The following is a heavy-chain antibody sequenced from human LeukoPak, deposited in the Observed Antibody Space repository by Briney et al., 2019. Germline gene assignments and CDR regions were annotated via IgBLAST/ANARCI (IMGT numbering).Heavy chain of an antibody. V-gene: IGHV4-4*02. Sequence: SETLSLTCAVSGGSISSSNWWSWVRQPPGKGLEWIGEIYHSGSTNYNPSPKSRVTISVDKSKNQFSLKLSSVTAADTAVYYCASGVVIINDAFDIWGQGTMVTVSS. D-gene: IGHD3-3*01. CDR2: IYHSGST. CDR3: ASGVVIINDAFDI. CDR1: GGSISSSNW. J-gene: IGHJ3*02.